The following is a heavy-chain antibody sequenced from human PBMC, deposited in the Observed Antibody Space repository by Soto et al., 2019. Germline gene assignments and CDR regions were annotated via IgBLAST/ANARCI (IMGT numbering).Heavy chain of an antibody. CDR1: ADSFSSYG. D-gene: IGHD3-3*01. CDR3: ARVFPDGWVEPGVVRGYLDT. V-gene: IGHV1-69*01. Sequence: QVQLVQSGAEVKEPGSAVKVSCKAPADSFSSYGISWVRQAPGQGLEWMGGIIPIFGTTNYAEKFQGRVTVTGDQSQNKAHLELSSLRSGDTALYYCARVFPDGWVEPGVVRGYLDTWGRGTLVTVSS. J-gene: IGHJ4*02. CDR2: IIPIFGTT.